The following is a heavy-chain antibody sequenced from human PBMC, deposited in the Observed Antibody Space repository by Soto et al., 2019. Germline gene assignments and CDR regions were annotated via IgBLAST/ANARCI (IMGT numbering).Heavy chain of an antibody. D-gene: IGHD3-3*01. CDR1: GYTFTSYY. Sequence: GASVKVSCKASGYTFTSYYMHWVRQAPGRGLEWMGIINPSGGSTSYAQKFQGRVTMTRDTSTSTVYMELSSLRSEDTAVYYCARDPHPYDFWSGYYSGSRRSWFDPWGQGTLVTVSS. V-gene: IGHV1-46*01. CDR3: ARDPHPYDFWSGYYSGSRRSWFDP. CDR2: INPSGGST. J-gene: IGHJ5*02.